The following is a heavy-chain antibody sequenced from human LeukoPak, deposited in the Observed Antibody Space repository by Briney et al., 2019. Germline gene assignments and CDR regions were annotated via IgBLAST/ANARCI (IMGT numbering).Heavy chain of an antibody. CDR1: GFTVSSNY. CDR3: ARETYCSGGSRYDYFDY. Sequence: PGGSLRLSCAASGFTVSSNYMSWVRQAPGKGLEWVSVIYSGGSTYYADSVKGRFTISRDNSKNTLYLQMNSLRAEDTAVYYCARETYCSGGSRYDYFDYWGQGTLVTVSS. J-gene: IGHJ4*02. D-gene: IGHD2-15*01. CDR2: IYSGGST. V-gene: IGHV3-66*01.